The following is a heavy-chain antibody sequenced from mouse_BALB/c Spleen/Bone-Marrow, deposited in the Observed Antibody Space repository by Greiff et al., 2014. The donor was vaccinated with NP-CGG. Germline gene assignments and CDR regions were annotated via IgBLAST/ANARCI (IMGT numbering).Heavy chain of an antibody. D-gene: IGHD3-3*01. CDR1: GFTFSSFG. CDR2: ISSGSSTI. CDR3: TRSGTLGAMDY. Sequence: EVMLVESGGGLVQPGGSRKLTCAASGFTFSSFGMHWVRQAPEKGLEWVAYISSGSSTIYYADTMKGRFTISRDNPKYTLFLQMTSLRSEDTAMYYCTRSGTLGAMDYWGQGTSVTVSS. V-gene: IGHV5-17*02. J-gene: IGHJ4*01.